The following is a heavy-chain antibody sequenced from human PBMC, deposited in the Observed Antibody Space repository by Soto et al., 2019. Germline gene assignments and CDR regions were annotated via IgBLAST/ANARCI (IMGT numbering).Heavy chain of an antibody. Sequence: QVQLVQSGAEVKKPGASVKVSCKASGYTFTGYYMHWVRQAPGQGLEWMGWINPNSGGTNYAQKFKGWVTMTRDTSISTAYMELSRLRSDDTAVYYCARDVMYYDFWSGYYTGIGFDYWGQGTLVTVSS. V-gene: IGHV1-2*04. CDR3: ARDVMYYDFWSGYYTGIGFDY. CDR1: GYTFTGYY. CDR2: INPNSGGT. D-gene: IGHD3-3*01. J-gene: IGHJ4*02.